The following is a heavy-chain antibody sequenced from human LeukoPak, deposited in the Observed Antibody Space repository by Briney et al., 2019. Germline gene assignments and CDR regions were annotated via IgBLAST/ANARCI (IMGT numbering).Heavy chain of an antibody. Sequence: GESLKISCKGSGYSFTSYWIGWVRQMPGKGLEWMGIIYPGDSDTRYSPSFQGQVTISADKSISTAYLQWSSLKASDTAMYYCARYPGYSSGWSYYYYYYMDVWGKGTTVTVSS. D-gene: IGHD6-19*01. J-gene: IGHJ6*03. CDR3: ARYPGYSSGWSYYYYYYMDV. CDR1: GYSFTSYW. CDR2: IYPGDSDT. V-gene: IGHV5-51*01.